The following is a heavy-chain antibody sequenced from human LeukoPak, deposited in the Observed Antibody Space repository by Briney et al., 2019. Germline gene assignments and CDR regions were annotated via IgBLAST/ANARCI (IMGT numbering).Heavy chain of an antibody. V-gene: IGHV3-33*01. D-gene: IGHD4-11*01. CDR3: ARVDYSPSNDAFDI. Sequence: PGGSLRLSCAASGFTFSSYGMHWVRQAPGKGLEWVAVIWYDGSNKYYADSVKGRFTISRDNSKNTLYLQMNSLRAEDTAVYYCARVDYSPSNDAFDIWGQGTMVTVSS. CDR2: IWYDGSNK. J-gene: IGHJ3*02. CDR1: GFTFSSYG.